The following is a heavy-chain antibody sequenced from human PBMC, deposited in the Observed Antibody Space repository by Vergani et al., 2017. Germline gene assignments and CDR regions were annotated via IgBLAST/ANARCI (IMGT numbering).Heavy chain of an antibody. D-gene: IGHD6-13*01. Sequence: EVQLVESGGGLVQPGGSLKLSCAASGFTFSGSAMHWVRQASGKGLEWVGRIRSKANSYATAYAASVKGRFTISRDDSKNTAYLQMNSLKTEDTAVYYCTRRGDGGAAAGTGYDYWGQGTLVTVSS. CDR2: IRSKANSYAT. CDR1: GFTFSGSA. V-gene: IGHV3-73*01. CDR3: TRRGDGGAAAGTGYDY. J-gene: IGHJ4*02.